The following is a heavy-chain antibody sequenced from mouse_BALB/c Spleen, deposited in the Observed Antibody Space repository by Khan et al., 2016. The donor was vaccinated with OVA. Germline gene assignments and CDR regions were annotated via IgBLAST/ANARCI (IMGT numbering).Heavy chain of an antibody. CDR1: GYSITSDYA. Sequence: EVQLQESGPGLLKPSQSLSLTCTATGYSITSDYAWNWIRQFPGNQLEWMAYIGYSGSTTYNPSLRSRISITRATSKNQFFLQLNSVTTEDTATYYWASGRLLLRYPDYFDYWGQGTTLTVSS. CDR2: IGYSGST. D-gene: IGHD1-1*01. CDR3: ASGRLLLRYPDYFDY. V-gene: IGHV3-2*02. J-gene: IGHJ2*01.